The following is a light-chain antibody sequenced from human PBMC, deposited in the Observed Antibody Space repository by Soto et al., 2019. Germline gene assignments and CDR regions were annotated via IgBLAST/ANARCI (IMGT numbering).Light chain of an antibody. Sequence: EIVLTQSPGTLSLSPGERATLSCRARQSVTSSYLAWYQQKPGQAPRLLIHGASIRATGIPDRFSGSGSGRDFTLTISRLEPEDFAVYYCQQYGSSPYTFGQGTKLEIK. CDR3: QQYGSSPYT. J-gene: IGKJ2*01. CDR2: GAS. V-gene: IGKV3-20*01. CDR1: QSVTSSY.